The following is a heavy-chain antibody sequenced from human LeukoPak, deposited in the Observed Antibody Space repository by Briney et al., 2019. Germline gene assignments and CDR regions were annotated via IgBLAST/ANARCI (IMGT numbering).Heavy chain of an antibody. CDR2: IIPIFGTA. J-gene: IGHJ6*03. CDR3: ARTPLGYYYYYMDV. Sequence: GPSVKVSCKASGGTFSSYAISWVRHAPGQGLEWMGGIIPIFGTANYAQKFQGRVTITTDESTSTAYMELSSLRSEDTAVYYCARTPLGYYYYYMDVWGKGTTVTVS. CDR1: GGTFSSYA. V-gene: IGHV1-69*05.